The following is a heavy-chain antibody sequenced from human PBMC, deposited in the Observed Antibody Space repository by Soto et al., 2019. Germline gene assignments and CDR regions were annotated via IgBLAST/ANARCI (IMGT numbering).Heavy chain of an antibody. CDR1: GFTFSSYW. Sequence: EVQLVESGGSLVQPGGSLRLSCAASGFTFSSYWMSWVRQAPGKGLEWVANIEHVGSQIYYVDSVKGRFTISRDNAENSLFLQMNSLTAADTAVYYCARVVPLTVPAAMGKWGQGTLVTVSS. D-gene: IGHD2-2*01. CDR3: ARVVPLTVPAAMGK. CDR2: IEHVGSQI. V-gene: IGHV3-7*01. J-gene: IGHJ4*02.